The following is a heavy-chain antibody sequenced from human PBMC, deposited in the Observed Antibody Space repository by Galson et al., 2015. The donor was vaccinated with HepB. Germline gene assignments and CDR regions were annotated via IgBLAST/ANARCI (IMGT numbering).Heavy chain of an antibody. CDR1: GYSFTSYW. V-gene: IGHV5-10-1*01. D-gene: IGHD6-13*01. CDR3: ASQGYSSSWYVD. J-gene: IGHJ4*02. Sequence: QSGAEVKKPGESLRISCKGSGYSFTSYWISWVRQMPGKGLEWMGRIDPSDSYTNYSPSFQGHVTISADKSISTAYLQWSSLKASDTAMYYCASQGYSSSWYVDWGQGTLVTVSS. CDR2: IDPSDSYT.